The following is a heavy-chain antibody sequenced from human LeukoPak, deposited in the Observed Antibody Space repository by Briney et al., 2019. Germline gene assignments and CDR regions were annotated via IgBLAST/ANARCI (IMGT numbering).Heavy chain of an antibody. J-gene: IGHJ5*02. CDR2: IGWNGGSI. D-gene: IGHD2-8*01. V-gene: IGHV3-9*01. CDR1: GFTFDDFA. Sequence: PGRSLRLSCAASGFTFDDFAIHWVRQAPGKGLEWVSGIGWNGGSIEYADSVKGRFTISRDNAKNSLYLQMNSLRTEDTAFYYCAKAEGFFGGYYDHWGQGTLVTVSS. CDR3: AKAEGFFGGYYDH.